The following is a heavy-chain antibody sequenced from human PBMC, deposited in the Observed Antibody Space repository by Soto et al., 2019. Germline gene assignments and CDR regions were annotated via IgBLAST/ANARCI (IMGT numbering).Heavy chain of an antibody. CDR3: AVHYKISSGWYLNDY. CDR2: IIPIFGTA. J-gene: IGHJ4*02. V-gene: IGHV1-69*01. Sequence: QVQLVQSGAEVKKPGSSVKVSCKASGGTFSSYAISWVRQAPGQGLEWMGGIIPIFGTANYAQKFQGRVTITADESTSTAYMELSSLRSEDMAVYYCAVHYKISSGWYLNDYWGQGTLVTVSS. D-gene: IGHD6-19*01. CDR1: GGTFSSYA.